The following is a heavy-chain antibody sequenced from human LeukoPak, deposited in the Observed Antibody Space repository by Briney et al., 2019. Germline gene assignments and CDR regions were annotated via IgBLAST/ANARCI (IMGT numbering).Heavy chain of an antibody. V-gene: IGHV4-30-4*08. Sequence: SETLSLTCTVSGGSISSGDYYWSWIRQPPGKGLEWIGYIYYSGSTYYNPSLKSRVTISVDTSKNQFSLKLSSVTAADTAVYYCARGRYCSSTSCYIPHDAFDIWGQETMVTVSS. J-gene: IGHJ3*02. CDR3: ARGRYCSSTSCYIPHDAFDI. D-gene: IGHD2-2*02. CDR2: IYYSGST. CDR1: GGSISSGDYY.